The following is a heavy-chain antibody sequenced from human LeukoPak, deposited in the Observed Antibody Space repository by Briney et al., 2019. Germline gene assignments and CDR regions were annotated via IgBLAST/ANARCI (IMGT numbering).Heavy chain of an antibody. V-gene: IGHV4-38-2*02. CDR3: ARDAGAEDYGDFDTGVDY. CDR2: IYHSGST. J-gene: IGHJ4*02. D-gene: IGHD4-17*01. CDR1: GYSISSGFY. Sequence: SETLSLTCTVSGYSISSGFYWGWIRQPPGKGLEWIGSIYHSGSTYYNPSLKSRVTISVDTSKNQFSLKLSSVTAADTAVYYCARDAGAEDYGDFDTGVDYWGQGTLVTVSS.